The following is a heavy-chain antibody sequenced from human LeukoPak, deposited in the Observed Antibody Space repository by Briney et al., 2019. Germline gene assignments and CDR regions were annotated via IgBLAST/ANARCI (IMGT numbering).Heavy chain of an antibody. J-gene: IGHJ4*02. CDR3: ARGLYSGSSYTKGY. CDR2: ISYDGSNK. CDR1: GFTFSSYA. Sequence: GGSLRLSCAASGFTFSSYAMHWVRQAPGKGLEWVAVISYDGSNKYYADSVKGRFTISRDNAKNTLFLQMNSLRAEDEAVYYCARGLYSGSSYTKGYWGQGTLVTVSS. D-gene: IGHD1-26*01. V-gene: IGHV3-30*07.